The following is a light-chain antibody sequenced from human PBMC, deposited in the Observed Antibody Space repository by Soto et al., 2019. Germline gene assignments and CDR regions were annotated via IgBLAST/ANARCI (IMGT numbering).Light chain of an antibody. CDR3: QQFGT. J-gene: IGKJ1*01. Sequence: DIQMTQSPSTLSASVGDRVTITCRASQSISSWLAWYQQKPGEAPKLLIYDASSLESGVPSRFSGSGSGTEFTLTISTLQPDDFATYYCQQFGTFGQGTKV. CDR2: DAS. CDR1: QSISSW. V-gene: IGKV1-5*01.